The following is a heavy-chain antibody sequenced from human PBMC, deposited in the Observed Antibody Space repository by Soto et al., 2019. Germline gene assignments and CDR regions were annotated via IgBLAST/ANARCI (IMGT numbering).Heavy chain of an antibody. CDR3: ARIMFCIDNKCSQLYGMDA. Sequence: SETLSLTCTASGFSISNGYKWGWVRQAPGKGLEWIGSLYYTGTTHYNPSLKSRATISMDMSKSQVNLELTSVTAADTAVYYCARIMFCIDNKCSQLYGMDAWGQGTTVTVSS. V-gene: IGHV4-38-2*02. CDR2: LYYTGTT. J-gene: IGHJ6*02. D-gene: IGHD2-15*01. CDR1: GFSISNGYK.